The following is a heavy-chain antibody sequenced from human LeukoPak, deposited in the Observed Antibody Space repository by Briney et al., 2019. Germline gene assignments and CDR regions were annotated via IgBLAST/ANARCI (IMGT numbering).Heavy chain of an antibody. V-gene: IGHV3-7*04. CDR3: ARGAYYYDSSGYH. Sequence: GGSLGLSCAASGFTFNSYWMSWVRQAPGKGLEGVANIKQDGSEKYYVDSVKGRFTISRDNAKNSLYLQMNSLRAEDTAVYYCARGAYYYDSSGYHWGQGTLVTVSS. D-gene: IGHD3-22*01. CDR1: GFTFNSYW. J-gene: IGHJ4*02. CDR2: IKQDGSEK.